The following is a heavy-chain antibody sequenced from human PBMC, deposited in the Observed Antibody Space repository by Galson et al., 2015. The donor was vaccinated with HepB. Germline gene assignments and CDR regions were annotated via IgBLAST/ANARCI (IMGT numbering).Heavy chain of an antibody. Sequence: SLRLSCAASGFTVSSNYMSWVRQAPGKGLEWVSVIYSGGSTYYADSVKGRFTISRDNSKNTLYLQMNSLRAEDTAVYYCATSSGWYWEDYWGQGTLVTVSS. CDR2: IYSGGST. CDR1: GFTVSSNY. D-gene: IGHD6-19*01. J-gene: IGHJ4*02. CDR3: ATSSGWYWEDY. V-gene: IGHV3-66*01.